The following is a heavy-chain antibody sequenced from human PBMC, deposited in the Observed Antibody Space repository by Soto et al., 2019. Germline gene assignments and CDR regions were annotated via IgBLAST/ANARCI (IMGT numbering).Heavy chain of an antibody. CDR2: IIPIFGTA. Sequence: QVQLVQSGAEVKKPGSSVKVSCKASGGTFSNSSISWVRQAPGQGLEWMGGIIPIFGTANNAQKFQGRVTITADESTSTAYMELSSLRSADTAVYYCAREDYNVLNWLDPWGQGILVTVSS. D-gene: IGHD4-4*01. CDR1: GGTFSNSS. J-gene: IGHJ5*02. CDR3: AREDYNVLNWLDP. V-gene: IGHV1-69*12.